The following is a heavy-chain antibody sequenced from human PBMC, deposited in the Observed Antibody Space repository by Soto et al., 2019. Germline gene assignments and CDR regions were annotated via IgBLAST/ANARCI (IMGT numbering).Heavy chain of an antibody. D-gene: IGHD6-19*01. CDR3: AREKSVALDY. V-gene: IGHV4-61*01. Sequence: SETLSLTCTVSGGSVSSGSYYWSWIRQPPGKGLEWIGYIYYSGSTNYNPSLKSRVTISVDTSKNQFSLKLSSVTAADTAVYYCAREKSVALDYWGQGTLVTVSS. CDR1: GGSVSSGSYY. J-gene: IGHJ4*02. CDR2: IYYSGST.